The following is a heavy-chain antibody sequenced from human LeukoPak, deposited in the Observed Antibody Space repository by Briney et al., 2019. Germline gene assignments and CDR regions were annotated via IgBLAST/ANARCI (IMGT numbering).Heavy chain of an antibody. CDR2: ISSDGSEK. D-gene: IGHD3-9*01. V-gene: IGHV3-30*03. CDR3: ARDLDWGAFDA. Sequence: QPGGSLRLSCAASGFTFSSYWMHWVRQAPDKGLEWMAVISSDGSEKYYADSVKGRFTISRDNSKNTVSLHMNSLRAEDTALYYCARDLDWGAFDAWGQGTLVTVSS. CDR1: GFTFSSYW. J-gene: IGHJ5*02.